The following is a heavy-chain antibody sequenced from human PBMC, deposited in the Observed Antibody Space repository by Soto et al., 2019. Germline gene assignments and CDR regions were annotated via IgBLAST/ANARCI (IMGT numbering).Heavy chain of an antibody. CDR3: ARDHLGAFDY. CDR1: WFTVSSHY. V-gene: IGHV3-53*01. J-gene: IGHJ4*02. D-gene: IGHD1-26*01. CDR2: IYSGGST. Sequence: TGGSLRLSCAASWFTVSSHYMSWVRQAPGKGLEWVSVIYSGGSTYYADSVKGRFTISRDNSKNTLYLQMNSLRAEDTAVYYCARDHLGAFDYWGQGTLVTVSS.